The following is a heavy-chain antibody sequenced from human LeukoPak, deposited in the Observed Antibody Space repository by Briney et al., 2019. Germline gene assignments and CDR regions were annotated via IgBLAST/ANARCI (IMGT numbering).Heavy chain of an antibody. V-gene: IGHV3-21*01. CDR3: ATTMVRGVISYMDV. D-gene: IGHD3-10*01. CDR1: GFTFSSYS. CDR2: ISSSSSYI. J-gene: IGHJ6*03. Sequence: PGGSLRLSCAASGFTFSSYSMNWVRQAPGKGLEWVSSISSSSSYIYYADSVKGRFTISRDNAKNSLYPQMNSLRAEDTAVYYCATTMVRGVISYMDVWGKGTTVTVSS.